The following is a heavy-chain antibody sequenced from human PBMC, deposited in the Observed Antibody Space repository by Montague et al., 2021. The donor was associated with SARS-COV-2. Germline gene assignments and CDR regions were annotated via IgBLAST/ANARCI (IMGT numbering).Heavy chain of an antibody. V-gene: IGHV3-23*03. J-gene: IGHJ5*02. CDR2: ISYGRGGS. CDR3: GGSTTT. CDR1: GFAFRNYA. Sequence: SLRLSCPASGFAFRNYAMSWVRQDPGNGLEWLSVISYGRGGSYYSDSVKGRFTISRDDSKNTLYLQMNSLTAEDTAIYYCGGSTTTWGQGTLVTVSS. D-gene: IGHD1-14*01.